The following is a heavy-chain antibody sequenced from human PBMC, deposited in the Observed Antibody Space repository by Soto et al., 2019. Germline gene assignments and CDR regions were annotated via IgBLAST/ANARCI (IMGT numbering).Heavy chain of an antibody. J-gene: IGHJ5*02. CDR1: GYTFTGYY. CDR3: ARFGYGSGSYPNWFDP. Sequence: ASVKVSCKASGYTFTGYYMHWVRQAPGQGLEWMGWINPNSGGTNYAQKFQGRVIMTRDTSISTAYMELSRLRSDDTAVYYCARFGYGSGSYPNWFDPWGQGTLVTVSS. D-gene: IGHD3-10*01. CDR2: INPNSGGT. V-gene: IGHV1-2*02.